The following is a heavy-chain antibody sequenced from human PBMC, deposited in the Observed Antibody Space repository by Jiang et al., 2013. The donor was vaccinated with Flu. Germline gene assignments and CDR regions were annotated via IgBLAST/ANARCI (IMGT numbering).Heavy chain of an antibody. Sequence: GAEVKKPGESLRISCKGSGYTFNTYWITWVRQMPGKGLEWMGRIDPSDSYTNYSPSFQGRVTISVDKSKTTAYLQWSSLKASDTATYFCARRVKYSSSHYPGLSSNYNAMDV. D-gene: IGHD6-13*01. CDR1: GYTFNTYW. CDR2: IDPSDSYT. J-gene: IGHJ6*01. V-gene: IGHV5-10-1*01. CDR3: ARRVKYSSSHYPGLSSNYNAMDV.